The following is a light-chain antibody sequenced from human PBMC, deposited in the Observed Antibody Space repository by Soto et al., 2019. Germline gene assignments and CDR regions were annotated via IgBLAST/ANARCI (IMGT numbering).Light chain of an antibody. J-gene: IGKJ2*01. CDR2: DAY. Sequence: EIVLTQSPGTLSVSPGERASLSCRASRNVNTKVAWYQQKSGLPPRLLIYDAYLRATGVPARFSGRGSGTEFTLTITSLQSEDFATYYCQQYDNWPPYTSGPGTQLEI. V-gene: IGKV3-15*01. CDR3: QQYDNWPPYT. CDR1: RNVNTK.